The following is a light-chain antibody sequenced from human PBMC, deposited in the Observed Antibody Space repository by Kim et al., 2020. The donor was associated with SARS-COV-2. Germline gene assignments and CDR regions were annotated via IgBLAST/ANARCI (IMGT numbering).Light chain of an antibody. CDR2: GAS. CDR3: QQYGSS. V-gene: IGKV3-20*01. J-gene: IGKJ5*01. CDR1: QSVSSSY. Sequence: MSLSPGERATLTCRASQSVSSSYLAWYQQKPGQAPRLLIYGASSRATGIPDRFSGSGSGTDFTLTISRLEPEDFAVYYCQQYGSSFGQGTRLEIK.